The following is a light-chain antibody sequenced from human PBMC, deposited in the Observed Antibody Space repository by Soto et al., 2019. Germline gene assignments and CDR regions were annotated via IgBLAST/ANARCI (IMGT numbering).Light chain of an antibody. Sequence: EIVMTQSPATLSVSPGERATLSCRASQSVSSNLAWYQQKPGQAPRLLIYGASTRPTGIPARFSVSGSGTEFTLTISSLQSEDFAVYDCQQYNNWPPMAFGQGTKVEIK. CDR3: QQYNNWPPMA. J-gene: IGKJ1*01. CDR1: QSVSSN. CDR2: GAS. V-gene: IGKV3-15*01.